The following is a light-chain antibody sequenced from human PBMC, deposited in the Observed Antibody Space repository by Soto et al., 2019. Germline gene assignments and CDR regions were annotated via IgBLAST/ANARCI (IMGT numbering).Light chain of an antibody. CDR1: QTISSW. CDR2: KAS. Sequence: DIQMTQSPSTLSGSVGDRVTITCRASQTISSWLAWYQQKPGKAPKLLIYKASTLKSGVPSRFSGSGSGTEFTLTISSLQPDDFATYYCQQYFHYPVTFGRGTKVEIK. J-gene: IGKJ2*01. V-gene: IGKV1-5*03. CDR3: QQYFHYPVT.